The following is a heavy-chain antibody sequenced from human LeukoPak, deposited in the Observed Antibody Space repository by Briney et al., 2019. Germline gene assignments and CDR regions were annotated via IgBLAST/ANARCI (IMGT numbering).Heavy chain of an antibody. CDR1: GGSISSYY. V-gene: IGHV4-59*01. D-gene: IGHD5-12*01. J-gene: IGHJ4*02. Sequence: ASETLSLTCTVSGGSISSYYWSWIRQPPGKGLEWIGYIYYSGSTNYNPSLKSRVTISVDTSKNQFSLKLSSVTAADTAVYYCARTDIVATKEFDYWGQGTLVTGSS. CDR2: IYYSGST. CDR3: ARTDIVATKEFDY.